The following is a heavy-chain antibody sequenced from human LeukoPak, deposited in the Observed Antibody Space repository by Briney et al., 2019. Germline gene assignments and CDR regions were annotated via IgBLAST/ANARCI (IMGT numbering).Heavy chain of an antibody. J-gene: IGHJ4*02. V-gene: IGHV4-39*01. D-gene: IGHD6-13*01. CDR2: IYDSGNT. Sequence: SETLSLTCTVSGGSTTSSSYYWGWIRQPPGKGLEWLGSIYDSGNTYYKPSLESRVTISVDTSKNQSSLRLSSVTAADTAVYYCARRTTVAAAGNWVGSFDYWGQGTLVTVSS. CDR3: ARRTTVAAAGNWVGSFDY. CDR1: GGSTTSSSYY.